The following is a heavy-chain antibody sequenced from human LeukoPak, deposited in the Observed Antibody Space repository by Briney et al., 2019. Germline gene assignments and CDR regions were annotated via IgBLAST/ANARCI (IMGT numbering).Heavy chain of an antibody. J-gene: IGHJ4*02. CDR3: ARVALPQWLVREFDS. V-gene: IGHV3-30*04. Sequence: GGSLRLSCAAAGFTFSTYTMHWVRQAPGKGLEWVAVISYDGSNKYYADSVKGRFTISRDNSKNTLYLQMNSLRAEDTAVYYCARVALPQWLVREFDSWGQGTLVTVSS. CDR2: ISYDGSNK. D-gene: IGHD6-19*01. CDR1: GFTFSTYT.